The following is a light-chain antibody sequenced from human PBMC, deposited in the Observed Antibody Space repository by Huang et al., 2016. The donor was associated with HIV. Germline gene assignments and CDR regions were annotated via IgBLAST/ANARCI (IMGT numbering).Light chain of an antibody. J-gene: IGKJ1*01. V-gene: IGKV2-28*01. Sequence: DIVMTQSPLSLTVTPGEPASISCRSSQSLLHSNTYNYLDWYLQKPGQSPQVLIYLGYNRASGVPDRFSGSGSGTDFTLKISRVEAEDVGIYYCMQSLETPWTFGQGTKVEIK. CDR3: MQSLETPWT. CDR1: QSLLHSNTYNY. CDR2: LGY.